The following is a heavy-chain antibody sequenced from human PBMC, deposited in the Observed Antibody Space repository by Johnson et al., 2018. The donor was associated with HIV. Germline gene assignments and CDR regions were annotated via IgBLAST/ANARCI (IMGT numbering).Heavy chain of an antibody. CDR1: GFTFSSYA. Sequence: QVQLVESGGGLVQPGGSLRLSCAASGFTFSSYAMHWVRQAPGKGLEWVAVISYDGSNKYYADSVKGRFTISRDSCKSTVFLQMNSLRDEDTAVYYCARVSGGNDYGDYAGAFDIWGQGTMVTVSS. D-gene: IGHD4-17*01. V-gene: IGHV3-30-3*01. CDR3: ARVSGGNDYGDYAGAFDI. J-gene: IGHJ3*02. CDR2: ISYDGSNK.